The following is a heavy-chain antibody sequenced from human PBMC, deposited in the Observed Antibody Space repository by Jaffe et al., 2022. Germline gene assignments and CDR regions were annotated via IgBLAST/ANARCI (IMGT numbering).Heavy chain of an antibody. V-gene: IGHV4-59*01. D-gene: IGHD2-15*01. CDR3: ARASLYCSGGSCYSLWFDP. CDR1: GGSISSYY. J-gene: IGHJ5*02. Sequence: QVQLQESGPGLVKPSETLSLTCTVSGGSISSYYWSWIRQPPGKGLEWIGYIYYSGSTNYNPSLKSRVTISVDTSKNQFSLKLSSVTAADTAVYYCARASLYCSGGSCYSLWFDPWGQGTLVTVSS. CDR2: IYYSGST.